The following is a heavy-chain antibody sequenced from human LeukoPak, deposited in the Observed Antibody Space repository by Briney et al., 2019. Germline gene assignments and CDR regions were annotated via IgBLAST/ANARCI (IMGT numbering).Heavy chain of an antibody. J-gene: IGHJ4*02. Sequence: SETLSLACTVSGGSINNYYWSWIRQPPGKGLEWIGSIYYSGSTNYNPSLKSRVTISVDTSKNQFSLRLRSVTAADTAVYYCARLVAVAGPSTYYFDYWGQGTLVTVSS. V-gene: IGHV4-59*01. CDR1: GGSINNYY. CDR3: ARLVAVAGPSTYYFDY. CDR2: IYYSGST. D-gene: IGHD6-19*01.